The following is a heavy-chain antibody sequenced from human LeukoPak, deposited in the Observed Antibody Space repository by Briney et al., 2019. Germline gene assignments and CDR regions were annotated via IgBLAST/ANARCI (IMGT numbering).Heavy chain of an antibody. CDR1: GFTFSSYA. Sequence: GGSLRLSCAASGFTFSSYAMTWVRQAPGQGLEWVSAISVGGGSTSYAASVKGRFTISRDNSQNTLYLQMNSLRPEDTAVYYCARDPGDSLYYFDYWGQGTLVTVSS. CDR2: ISVGGGST. CDR3: ARDPGDSLYYFDY. V-gene: IGHV3-23*01. D-gene: IGHD5-18*01. J-gene: IGHJ4*02.